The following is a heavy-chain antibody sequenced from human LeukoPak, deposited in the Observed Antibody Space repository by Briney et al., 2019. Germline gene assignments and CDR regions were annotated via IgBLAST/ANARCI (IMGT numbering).Heavy chain of an antibody. CDR2: FDPEDGET. CDR1: GYTLTELS. D-gene: IGHD3-9*01. V-gene: IGHV1-24*01. J-gene: IGHJ5*02. Sequence: GASVKVSCKVSGYTLTELSMHWVRQAPGKGLEWMGGFDPEDGETIYAQNFQGRVTMTEDTSTDTAYMELSSLRSDDTAAYYCAREWWGYDVLTGDNWFDPWGQGTLVTVSS. CDR3: AREWWGYDVLTGDNWFDP.